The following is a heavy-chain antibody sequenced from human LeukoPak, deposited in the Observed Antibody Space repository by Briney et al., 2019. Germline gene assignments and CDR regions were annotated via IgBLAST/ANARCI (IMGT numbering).Heavy chain of an antibody. CDR1: GGSISSYY. Sequence: SETLSLTCTVSGGSISSYYWSWIRQPPGKGLEWIGYIYYSGSTNYNPSLKSRVTISVGTSKNQFSLKLSSVTAADTAVYYCARISPNGSGSYFFDYWGQGTLVTVSS. V-gene: IGHV4-59*01. CDR3: ARISPNGSGSYFFDY. J-gene: IGHJ4*02. CDR2: IYYSGST. D-gene: IGHD3-10*01.